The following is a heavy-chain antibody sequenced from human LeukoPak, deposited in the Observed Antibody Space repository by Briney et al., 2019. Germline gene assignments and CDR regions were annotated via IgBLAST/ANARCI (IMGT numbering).Heavy chain of an antibody. CDR3: ARELRGYSSGWPLYYFDY. CDR2: IIPIFGTA. D-gene: IGHD6-19*01. V-gene: IGHV1-69*05. Sequence: ASVKVSCKASGGTFSSYAISWVRQAPGQGLEWMGGIIPIFGTANYAQKFQGRVTITTDESTSKAYMELSSLRSEDTAVYYCARELRGYSSGWPLYYFDYWGQGTLVTVSS. CDR1: GGTFSSYA. J-gene: IGHJ4*02.